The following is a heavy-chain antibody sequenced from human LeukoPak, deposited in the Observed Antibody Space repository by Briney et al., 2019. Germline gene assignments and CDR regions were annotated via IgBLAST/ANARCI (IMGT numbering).Heavy chain of an antibody. V-gene: IGHV3-15*01. CDR1: GFSFNTAW. D-gene: IGHD6-19*01. Sequence: GGSLRLSCAASGFSFNTAWMNWVRQTPGKGLEWLGRIKSKTDDGTAEYAAHVKGRFIISRDDSKNMLSLEMRSLRTEDTGVYYCTTRGIAVSGLGYWGRGTLVVVYS. J-gene: IGHJ4*02. CDR3: TTRGIAVSGLGY. CDR2: IKSKTDDGTA.